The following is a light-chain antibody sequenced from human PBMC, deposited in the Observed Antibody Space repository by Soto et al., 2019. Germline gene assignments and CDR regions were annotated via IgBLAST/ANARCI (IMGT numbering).Light chain of an antibody. CDR1: QGLXSH. CDR2: XAS. CDR3: QQLKSYPT. V-gene: IGKV1-9*01. J-gene: IGKJ5*01. Sequence: IPLTQSASSLSASVGDSVTITCRASQGLXSHLAWYQEKPGKAPKVLISXASTLQSGVPSRFSGSGYGTDFTITISSLQPEYFETYYCQQLKSYPTFGQGTRLEIK.